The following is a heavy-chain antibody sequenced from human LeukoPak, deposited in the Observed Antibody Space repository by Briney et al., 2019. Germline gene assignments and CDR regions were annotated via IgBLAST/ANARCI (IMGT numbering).Heavy chain of an antibody. Sequence: GGSLRLSCAASGFTFSSYSMNWVRQAPGKGLVWVSSISSSSSYIYYADSVKGRFTISRDNAKNSLYLQMNSLRAEDTAVYYCARDVTYYYDSSGYYGNPRYFDYWGQGTLVTVSS. V-gene: IGHV3-21*01. CDR3: ARDVTYYYDSSGYYGNPRYFDY. D-gene: IGHD3-22*01. CDR1: GFTFSSYS. CDR2: ISSSSSYI. J-gene: IGHJ4*02.